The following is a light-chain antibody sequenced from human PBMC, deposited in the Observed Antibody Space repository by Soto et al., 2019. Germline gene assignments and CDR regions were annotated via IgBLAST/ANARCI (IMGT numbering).Light chain of an antibody. Sequence: QSALTQPASVSGSPGQSITISCTGTSSDVGADGYVSWYQQHPGKAPKLIIYEVNYRPSGVSNRFSGSKSGNAASLAISGLQAEDEADYYCSSYTTSSTVVFGGGTKLTVL. CDR1: SSDVGADGY. CDR2: EVN. CDR3: SSYTTSSTVV. J-gene: IGLJ2*01. V-gene: IGLV2-14*01.